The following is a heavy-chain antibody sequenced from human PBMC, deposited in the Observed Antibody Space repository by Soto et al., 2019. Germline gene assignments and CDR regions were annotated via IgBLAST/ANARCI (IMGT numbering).Heavy chain of an antibody. CDR1: GGSISSGDYY. CDR2: IYYSGST. D-gene: IGHD6-13*01. J-gene: IGHJ4*02. CDR3: ARVRAEAGRSSSWPANDF. Sequence: SETLSLTCTVSGGSISSGDYYWSWIRQPPGKGLEWIGYIYYSGSTYYNPSLKSRVTISVDTSKNQFSLKLSSVTAADTAVYYCARVRAEAGRSSSWPANDFWGQGILVTVSS. V-gene: IGHV4-30-4*01.